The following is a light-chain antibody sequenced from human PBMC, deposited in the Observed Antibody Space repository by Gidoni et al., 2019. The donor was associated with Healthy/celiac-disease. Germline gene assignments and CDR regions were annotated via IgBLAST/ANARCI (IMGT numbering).Light chain of an antibody. CDR1: QSVSSY. Sequence: EIVLTQSPATLSLSPGERATLSCSASQSVSSYFAWYQQKPGQAPRLLIYDAANRATGIPARFSCSGSGTDFTLTISSLEPEDFAVYYCQRRSSWPLSLTFGGGTKVEIK. CDR3: QRRSSWPLSLT. CDR2: DAA. V-gene: IGKV3-11*01. J-gene: IGKJ4*01.